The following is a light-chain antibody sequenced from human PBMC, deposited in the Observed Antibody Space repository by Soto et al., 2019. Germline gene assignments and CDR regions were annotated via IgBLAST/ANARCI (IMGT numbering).Light chain of an antibody. CDR3: QYYDNLRLN. CDR1: QSVSS. Sequence: EIGLSHSPSTLSVSPGGRATLYFRASQSVSSIAWYQQKPGQPPRLLISGASRRASNIPARFSGGGSDTEFTLTISILQSEDFAVYYCQYYDNLRLNFGGGTKVDIK. J-gene: IGKJ4*01. CDR2: GAS. V-gene: IGKV3-15*01.